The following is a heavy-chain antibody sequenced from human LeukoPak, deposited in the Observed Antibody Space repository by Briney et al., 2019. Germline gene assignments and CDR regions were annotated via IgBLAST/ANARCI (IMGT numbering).Heavy chain of an antibody. D-gene: IGHD5/OR15-5a*01. CDR1: GFTFSNYV. CDR3: AREQRAVCEDPGCDFDV. Sequence: GGSLRLSCAASGFTFSNYVMNWVRQAPGQGLEWVSTIVRGGGTTRYADSVQGRFIMSRDDSRNMVFLQMHNLRAEDAALYYCAREQRAVCEDPGCDFDVWGRGTLVTVS. V-gene: IGHV3-23*01. CDR2: IVRGGGTT. J-gene: IGHJ4*02.